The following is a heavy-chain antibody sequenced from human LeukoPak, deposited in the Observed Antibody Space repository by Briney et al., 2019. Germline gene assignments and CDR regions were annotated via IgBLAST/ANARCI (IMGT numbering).Heavy chain of an antibody. CDR3: AREAAAGTGFDY. D-gene: IGHD6-13*01. CDR1: GFTVSSNY. Sequence: GGSLRLSCAASGFTVSSNYMSWVRQAPGKGLEWVSVIYSGGSTYYADSVKGRFTISRDNSKNTLYLQMNRLRAEDTAVYYCAREAAAGTGFDYWGQGTLVTVSS. V-gene: IGHV3-53*01. J-gene: IGHJ4*02. CDR2: IYSGGST.